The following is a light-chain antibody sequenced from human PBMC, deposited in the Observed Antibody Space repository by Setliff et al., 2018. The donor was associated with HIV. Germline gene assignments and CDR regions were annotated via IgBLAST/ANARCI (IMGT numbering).Light chain of an antibody. J-gene: IGLJ2*01. CDR2: TDN. CDR3: AAWDDDVNGVL. CDR1: ASNIGATS. Sequence: QSALTQPPSVSGTPGQRVTISCSGTASNIGATSVNWYQLIPGAAPKLLIYTDNKRPSGVPDRFSGSKSGTSASLSISGLLSDDEADYYCAAWDDDVNGVLFGGGTKVTVL. V-gene: IGLV1-44*01.